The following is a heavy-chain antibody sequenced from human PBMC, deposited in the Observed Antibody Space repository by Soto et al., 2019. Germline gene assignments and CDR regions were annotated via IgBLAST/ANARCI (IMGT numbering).Heavy chain of an antibody. J-gene: IGHJ5*02. D-gene: IGHD3-22*01. CDR3: ARGYYYDSSGYYADNWFDP. V-gene: IGHV3-13*01. CDR1: GFTFSSYD. Sequence: EVQLLESGGDLVQPGGSLRLSCAASGFTFSSYDMHWVRQATGKGLEWVSAIGTAGDTYYPGSVKGRFTISRENAKNSLYLQMNSLRAGDTAVYYCARGYYYDSSGYYADNWFDPWGQGTLVTVSS. CDR2: IGTAGDT.